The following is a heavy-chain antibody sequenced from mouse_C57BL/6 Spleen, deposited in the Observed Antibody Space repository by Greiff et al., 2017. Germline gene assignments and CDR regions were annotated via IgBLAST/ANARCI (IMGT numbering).Heavy chain of an antibody. J-gene: IGHJ3*01. CDR2: INPNNGGT. CDR1: GYTFTDYY. D-gene: IGHD1-1*01. CDR3: ARMGYCSSPFAY. Sequence: EVQLQQSGPELVKPGASVKISCKASGYTFTDYYMNWVKQSHGKSLEWIGDINPNNGGTSYNQKFKGKATLTVDKSSSTAYMELRSLTSEDSAVYYCARMGYCSSPFAYWGQGTLVTVSA. V-gene: IGHV1-26*01.